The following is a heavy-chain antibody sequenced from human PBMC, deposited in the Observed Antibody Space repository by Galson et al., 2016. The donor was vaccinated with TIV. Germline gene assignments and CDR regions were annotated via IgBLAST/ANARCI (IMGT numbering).Heavy chain of an antibody. Sequence: LSLTCAVSGYSISSGYYWGWIRQPPGKGLEWIGTIYHDGSTYYSPSLKSRVTMSVDTSNNHFSLNLSSVTAADTALYYCARTVGDDAFDFWGQGTLVSVSS. V-gene: IGHV4-38-2*01. CDR1: GYSISSGYY. J-gene: IGHJ3*01. D-gene: IGHD3-16*01. CDR3: ARTVGDDAFDF. CDR2: IYHDGST.